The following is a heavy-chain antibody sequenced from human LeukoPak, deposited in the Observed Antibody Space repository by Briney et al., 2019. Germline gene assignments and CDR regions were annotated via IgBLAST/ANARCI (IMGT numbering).Heavy chain of an antibody. V-gene: IGHV1-69*13. CDR3: ARDRGIAAAGTGNWFDP. J-gene: IGHJ5*02. D-gene: IGHD6-13*01. CDR1: GGTFSIYA. CDR2: ILPIFGTA. Sequence: GASVKVFCKASGGTFSIYAISWVRQAPGQGLEWMGGILPIFGTANYAQKFQGRVTITADESTSTAYMELSSLRSEDTAVYYCARDRGIAAAGTGNWFDPWGQGTLVTVSS.